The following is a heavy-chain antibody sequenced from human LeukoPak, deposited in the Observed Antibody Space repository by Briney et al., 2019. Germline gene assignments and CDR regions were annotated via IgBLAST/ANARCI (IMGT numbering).Heavy chain of an antibody. Sequence: GGSLRLSCAASGLTFSKYWMTWVRQAPGKGLEWVANIKQDGSEIYYVDSVRGRFTISRDNAKNSLYLQMNSLRAEDTAVYYCARDKEEMVRAPYAFGLWGQGTMVTVSS. D-gene: IGHD3-10*01. V-gene: IGHV3-7*01. CDR3: ARDKEEMVRAPYAFGL. CDR2: IKQDGSEI. CDR1: GLTFSKYW. J-gene: IGHJ3*01.